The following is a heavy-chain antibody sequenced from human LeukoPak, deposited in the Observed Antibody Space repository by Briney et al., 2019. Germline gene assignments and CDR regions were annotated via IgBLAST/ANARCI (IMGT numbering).Heavy chain of an antibody. V-gene: IGHV1-18*01. CDR2: ISTSNGDT. Sequence: ASVKVSCKASGYTFFSSDITWVRQAPGQGLEWIGRISTSNGDTNYAAKLQGRVTMTTDTSTSTVYMELGSLTFDDTAVYFCARGGPFPSGSSSREYYLDYWGQGTLVTVSS. CDR1: GYTFFSSD. D-gene: IGHD6-6*01. J-gene: IGHJ4*02. CDR3: ARGGPFPSGSSSREYYLDY.